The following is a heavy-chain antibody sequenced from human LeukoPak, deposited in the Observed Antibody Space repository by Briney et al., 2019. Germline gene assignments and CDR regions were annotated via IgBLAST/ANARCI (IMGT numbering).Heavy chain of an antibody. D-gene: IGHD2-2*01. CDR1: GGSISSSSYY. V-gene: IGHV4-61*05. J-gene: IGHJ4*02. CDR2: IYYSGST. CDR3: ARYCSSTSCSLDY. Sequence: PSETLSLTCTVSGGSISSSSYYWGWIRQPPGKGLEWIGYIYYSGSTNYNPSLKSRVTISVDTSKNQFSLKLSSVTAADTAVYYCARYCSSTSCSLDYWGQGTLVTVSS.